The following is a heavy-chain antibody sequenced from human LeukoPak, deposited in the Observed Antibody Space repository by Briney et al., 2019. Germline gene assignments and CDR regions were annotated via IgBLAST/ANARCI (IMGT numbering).Heavy chain of an antibody. CDR1: GFTFSTYW. Sequence: GGSLRLSCAASGFTFSTYWMTWVRQAPGKGLEWVANIKEDGSREYYVDSVKGRFTISRDNAKNSLYLQMDSLTAEDTAVFYCARGGFGELFRAFDIWGQGTMVTVSS. J-gene: IGHJ3*02. V-gene: IGHV3-7*01. D-gene: IGHD3-10*01. CDR2: IKEDGSRE. CDR3: ARGGFGELFRAFDI.